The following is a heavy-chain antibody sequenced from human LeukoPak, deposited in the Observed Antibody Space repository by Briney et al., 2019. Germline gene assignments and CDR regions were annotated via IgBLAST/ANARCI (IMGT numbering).Heavy chain of an antibody. CDR2: IYYSGST. Sequence: PSETLSLTCTVSGGSISSSSYYWGWIRQPPGKGLEWIGSIYYSGSTYYNPSLKSRVTISVDTSKNQFSLKLSSVTAADTAVYYCAPQITMFPPYYFDYWGQGPLVTVSS. J-gene: IGHJ4*02. D-gene: IGHD3-10*02. V-gene: IGHV4-39*01. CDR3: APQITMFPPYYFDY. CDR1: GGSISSSSYY.